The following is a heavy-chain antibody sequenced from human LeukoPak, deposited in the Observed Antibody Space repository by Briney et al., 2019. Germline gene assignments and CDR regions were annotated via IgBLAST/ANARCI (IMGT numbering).Heavy chain of an antibody. J-gene: IGHJ6*02. CDR2: ISGSGGST. D-gene: IGHD2-2*01. CDR1: GFTFSSYA. CDR3: AKFGYAGDVRYYYYYGMDV. V-gene: IGHV3-23*01. Sequence: QPGGSLRLSCAASGFTFSSYAMSWVRQAPGKGLEWVSAISGSGGSTYYADSVKGRFTISRDNSKNTLYLQMNSLRAEDTAVYYCAKFGYAGDVRYYYYYGMDVWGQGTTVTVSS.